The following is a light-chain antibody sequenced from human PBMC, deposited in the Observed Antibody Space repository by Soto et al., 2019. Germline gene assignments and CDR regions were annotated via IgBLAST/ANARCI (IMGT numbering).Light chain of an antibody. J-gene: IGLJ2*01. V-gene: IGLV3-1*01. Sequence: SYELTQPPSVSVSPGQTASITCSGDKLGDKDACWYQQKPCQSPVLVLYQDSKRPSGVPGRFSGSNSGDTATLTISGTQAMDEADYYCWVWYSSSDHVVFGGGTKLTVL. CDR2: QDS. CDR3: WVWYSSSDHVV. CDR1: KLGDKD.